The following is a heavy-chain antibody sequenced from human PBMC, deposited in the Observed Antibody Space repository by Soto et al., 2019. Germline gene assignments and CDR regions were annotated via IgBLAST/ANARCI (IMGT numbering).Heavy chain of an antibody. Sequence: SVKVSCKASGGTFSSYAISWVRQAPGQGLEWMGGIIPIFGTANYAQKFQGRVTITADESTSTAYMELSSLRSEDTAVYYCARDYDILTGYYSDYYYYGMDVWGQGTTVTVSS. D-gene: IGHD3-9*01. CDR2: IIPIFGTA. CDR3: ARDYDILTGYYSDYYYYGMDV. CDR1: GGTFSSYA. V-gene: IGHV1-69*13. J-gene: IGHJ6*02.